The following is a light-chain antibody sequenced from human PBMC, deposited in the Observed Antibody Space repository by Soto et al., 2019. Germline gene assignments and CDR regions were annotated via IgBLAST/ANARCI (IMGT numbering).Light chain of an antibody. CDR2: GAS. CDR3: QQYNNLPT. J-gene: IGKJ1*01. V-gene: IGKV3-15*01. CDR1: QSVSSN. Sequence: IVMTQSPATLYVSPGERATLSCRASQSVSSNLAWYQQKPGQAPRLLIYGASTRATGIPARFSGSGSGTEFTLTISSLQSEDFAVYYCQQYNNLPTFGQGTKVEIK.